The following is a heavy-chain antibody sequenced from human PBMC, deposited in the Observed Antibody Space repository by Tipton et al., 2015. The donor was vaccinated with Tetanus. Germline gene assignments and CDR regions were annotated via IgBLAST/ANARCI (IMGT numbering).Heavy chain of an antibody. CDR3: ARGGSYSYGPQGFDL. V-gene: IGHV4-61*08. CDR1: GGSIISADHY. CDR2: INHSGST. J-gene: IGHJ2*01. Sequence: TLSLTCTVSGGSIISADHYWSWIRQPPGKGLEWIGEINHSGSTTYSPSFKSRVTISVDTPKNQFSLKLTSLTVADTAVYYCARGGSYSYGPQGFDLWGRGTLVTVSS. D-gene: IGHD5-18*01.